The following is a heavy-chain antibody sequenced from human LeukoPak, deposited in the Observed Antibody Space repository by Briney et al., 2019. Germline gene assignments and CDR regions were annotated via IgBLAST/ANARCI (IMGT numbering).Heavy chain of an antibody. V-gene: IGHV5-51*01. CDR1: GYSFTSYW. CDR2: IYPGDSDT. Sequence: GESLKISCKGSGYSFTSYWIGWVRQMPGKGLEWMGIIYPGDSDTRYSPSFQGQVTISADKSISTAYLQWSSLKASDTAMYYCARRCRGGSCYSENWFDPWGQGTLVTVSS. D-gene: IGHD2-15*01. J-gene: IGHJ5*02. CDR3: ARRCRGGSCYSENWFDP.